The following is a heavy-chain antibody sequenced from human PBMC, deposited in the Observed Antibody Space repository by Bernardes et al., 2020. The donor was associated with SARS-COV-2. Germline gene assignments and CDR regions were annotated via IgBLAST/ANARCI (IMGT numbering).Heavy chain of an antibody. V-gene: IGHV1-24*01. CDR3: ATAIAAAGNPDDYYYYYGMDV. CDR2: FDPEDGET. CDR1: GYHTLSELA. Sequence: ASVKVSCKVSGYHTLSELAMHWVRQAPGKRLEWMGGFDPEDGETIYAQKFQGRVTMTEDTSTDTAYMELSSLRSEDTAVYYCATAIAAAGNPDDYYYYYGMDVWGQGTTVTVSS. J-gene: IGHJ6*02. D-gene: IGHD6-13*01.